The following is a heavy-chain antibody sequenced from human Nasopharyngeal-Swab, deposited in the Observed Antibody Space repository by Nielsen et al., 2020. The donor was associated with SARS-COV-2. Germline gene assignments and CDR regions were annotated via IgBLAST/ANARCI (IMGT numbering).Heavy chain of an antibody. CDR1: GFTFSTYW. D-gene: IGHD6-19*01. Sequence: GGSLRLSCEASGFTFSTYWMSWVRQAPGKGLEWVANISQDESEKYYVDSVKGRFTIPRDNAKNSLFLQMNSLRVADTAVYYCARLLEVGGTPLDYWGQGTLVSVSS. CDR2: ISQDESEK. CDR3: ARLLEVGGTPLDY. J-gene: IGHJ4*02. V-gene: IGHV3-7*01.